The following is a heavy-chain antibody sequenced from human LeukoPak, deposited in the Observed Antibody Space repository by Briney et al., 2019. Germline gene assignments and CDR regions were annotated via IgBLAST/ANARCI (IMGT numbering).Heavy chain of an antibody. Sequence: SETLSLTCSVSGGSLTSYYWSWIRQSPGKALEWIGYIYYRGNTNYNPSLKSRVTISVDTSTKQFSLRLSSVTAADTAVYYCAGMIYSSSWYFDYWGQGTLVTGSS. CDR3: AGMIYSSSWYFDY. CDR1: GGSLTSYY. J-gene: IGHJ4*02. CDR2: IYYRGNT. V-gene: IGHV4-59*08. D-gene: IGHD6-13*01.